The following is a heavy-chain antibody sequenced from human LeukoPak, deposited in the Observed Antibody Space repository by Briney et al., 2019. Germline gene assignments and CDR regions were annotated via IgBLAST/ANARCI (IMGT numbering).Heavy chain of an antibody. J-gene: IGHJ4*02. CDR3: ARGGRYYYGSGSVLFDY. CDR2: INHSGST. D-gene: IGHD3-10*01. V-gene: IGHV4-34*01. CDR1: GGSFSGYY. Sequence: SETLSLTCAVYGGSFSGYYWSWIRQPPGKGLEWIGEINHSGSTNYNPSLKSRVTISVDTSKNQFSLKLSSVTAADTAVYYCARGGRYYYGSGSVLFDYWGQGTLVTVSS.